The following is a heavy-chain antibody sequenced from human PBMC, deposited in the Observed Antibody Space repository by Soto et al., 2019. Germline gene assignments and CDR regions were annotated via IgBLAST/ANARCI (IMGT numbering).Heavy chain of an antibody. Sequence: NPSETLSLTCTVSGGSISSYYWSWIRQPPGKGLEWIGYIYYSGSTNYNPSLKSRVTISVDTSKNQFSLKLSSVTAADTAVYYCARDGSADYYYYYGMDVWGQGTTVTVSS. V-gene: IGHV4-59*01. CDR1: GGSISSYY. CDR2: IYYSGST. J-gene: IGHJ6*02. CDR3: ARDGSADYYYYYGMDV.